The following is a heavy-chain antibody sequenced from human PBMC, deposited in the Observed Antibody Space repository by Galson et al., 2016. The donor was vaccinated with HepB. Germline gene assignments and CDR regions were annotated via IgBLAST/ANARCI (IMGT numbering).Heavy chain of an antibody. CDR3: ARGPLLRYFD. Sequence: ETLSLTCSVSGTSISNDYWTWIRQPPGKGLEWIGYIYYSGSSDFSPSLKSRVAISVDTSKNQVSLKLSSVTAADTAVYYCARGPLLRYFDWGQGTLVTVSS. CDR2: IYYSGSS. V-gene: IGHV4-59*01. J-gene: IGHJ4*02. D-gene: IGHD3-9*01. CDR1: GTSISNDY.